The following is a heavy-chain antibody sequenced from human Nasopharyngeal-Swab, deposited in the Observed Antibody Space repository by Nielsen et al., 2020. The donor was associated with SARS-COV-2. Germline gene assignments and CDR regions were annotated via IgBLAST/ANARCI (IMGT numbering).Heavy chain of an antibody. CDR2: VSYDGTNT. D-gene: IGHD3-16*01. CDR1: GVNFTSYA. V-gene: IGHV3-30-3*02. Sequence: GESLKISWSACGVNFTSYAIHGGRQLPGKGLEWVAVVSYDGTNTFYADSVKGRFAISRDNSKSTVSLQMNSLRSEDTAVYYCAKDRGGRSLDSWGQGTLVTVSS. CDR3: AKDRGGRSLDS. J-gene: IGHJ4*02.